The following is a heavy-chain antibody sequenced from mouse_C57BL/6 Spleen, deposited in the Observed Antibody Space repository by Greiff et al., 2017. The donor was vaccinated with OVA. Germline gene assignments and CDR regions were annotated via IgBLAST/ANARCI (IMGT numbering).Heavy chain of an antibody. Sequence: DVQLQESGGGLVQPKGSLKLSCAASGFTFNTYAMHWVRQAPGKGLEWVARIRSKSSNYATYYADSVKDRFTISRDDSQSMLYLQMNNLKTEDTAMYYCVRDDYYGSSAWFAYWGQGTLVTVSA. CDR1: GFTFNTYA. CDR2: IRSKSSNYAT. J-gene: IGHJ3*01. CDR3: VRDDYYGSSAWFAY. V-gene: IGHV10-3*01. D-gene: IGHD1-1*01.